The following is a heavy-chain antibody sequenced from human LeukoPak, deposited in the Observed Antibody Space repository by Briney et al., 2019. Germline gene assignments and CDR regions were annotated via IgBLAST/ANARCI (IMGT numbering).Heavy chain of an antibody. J-gene: IGHJ4*02. D-gene: IGHD4-23*01. CDR1: GGSISRSY. Sequence: SETLSLTCTVSGGSISRSYWNWIRQPAGKGLEWIGRIYSSGSTIYNPSLNNRVTMSVDTSKNQFSLKLTSVTAADTAVYYCARNSGDFWGQGTLVTVSS. CDR3: ARNSGDF. CDR2: IYSSGST. V-gene: IGHV4-4*07.